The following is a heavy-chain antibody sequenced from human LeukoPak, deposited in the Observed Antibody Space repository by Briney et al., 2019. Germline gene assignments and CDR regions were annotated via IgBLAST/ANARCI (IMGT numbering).Heavy chain of an antibody. CDR3: TRDHITSWQIDF. V-gene: IGHV1-2*02. CDR2: INPNSGGT. CDR1: GYTFTGYY. Sequence: ASVKVSCKASGYTFTGYYMHWVRQAPGQGLEWMGWINPNSGGTNYAQKFQGRVTMTRDTSISTAYMELSRLRSDDTAVYYCTRDHITSWQIDFWGQGTMVTVSS. D-gene: IGHD2-2*01. J-gene: IGHJ4*02.